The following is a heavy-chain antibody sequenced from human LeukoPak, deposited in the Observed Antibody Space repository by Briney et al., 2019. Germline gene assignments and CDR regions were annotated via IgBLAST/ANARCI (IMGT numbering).Heavy chain of an antibody. CDR3: AKASGYSYGKYFFDS. CDR2: IYSDNT. CDR1: GFTVSSNS. D-gene: IGHD5-18*01. V-gene: IGHV3-53*01. J-gene: IGHJ4*02. Sequence: GGSLRLSCTVSGFTVSSNSMSWVRQAPGKGLEWVSFIYSDNTHYSDSVKGRFTISRDNSKNTLYLQMNSLRAEDTAVYYCAKASGYSYGKYFFDSWGQGALVTVS.